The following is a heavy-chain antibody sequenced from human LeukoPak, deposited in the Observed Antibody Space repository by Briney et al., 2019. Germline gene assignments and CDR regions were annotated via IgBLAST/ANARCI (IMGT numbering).Heavy chain of an antibody. CDR2: ISSTSSYI. J-gene: IGHJ6*02. CDR3: ARALWSGPVYYGMDV. V-gene: IGHV3-21*06. CDR1: GFTFTNYN. D-gene: IGHD3-10*01. Sequence: PGGSLRLSCAASGFTFTNYNFYWVRQAPGRGLEWVSSISSTSSYIYYADSMKGRFTISRDNAKDSLYLQMNSLRAEDTAVYYCARALWSGPVYYGMDVWGQGTTVTVSS.